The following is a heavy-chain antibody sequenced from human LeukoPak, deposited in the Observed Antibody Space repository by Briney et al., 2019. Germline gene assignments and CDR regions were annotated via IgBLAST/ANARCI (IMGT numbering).Heavy chain of an antibody. CDR2: IYYSGST. J-gene: IGHJ4*02. CDR1: GGSISSGGYY. Sequence: SETLSLTCTVSGGSISSGGYYWSWIRQHPGQGLEWIGYIYYSGSTYYNPSLKSRVTISVDTSKNQFSLKLSSVTAADTAVYYCARTYYYDSSGYPTPFGYWGQGTLVTVSS. CDR3: ARTYYYDSSGYPTPFGY. V-gene: IGHV4-31*03. D-gene: IGHD3-22*01.